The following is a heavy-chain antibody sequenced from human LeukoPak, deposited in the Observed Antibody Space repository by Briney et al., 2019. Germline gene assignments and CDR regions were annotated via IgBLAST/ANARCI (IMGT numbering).Heavy chain of an antibody. J-gene: IGHJ5*02. CDR2: ISSGGGST. D-gene: IGHD4-11*01. Sequence: GGSLRLSCAASGFTFSSYAMSWVRQAPGKGLEWVSSISSGGGSTYYADSVKGRFTISRDNSKNTLYLQMNSLRAEDEAVYYCAKDRTGNYVAWFDPWGQGTLVTVSS. CDR3: AKDRTGNYVAWFDP. CDR1: GFTFSSYA. V-gene: IGHV3-23*01.